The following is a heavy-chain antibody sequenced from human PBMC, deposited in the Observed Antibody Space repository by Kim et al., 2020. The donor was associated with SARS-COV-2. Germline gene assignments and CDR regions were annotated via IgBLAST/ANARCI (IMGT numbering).Heavy chain of an antibody. CDR3: ARGSYCSSTSCYRRLGINWFDP. Sequence: SETLSLTCAVYGGSFSGYYWSWIRQPPGKGLEWIGEINHSGSTNYNPSLKSRVTISVDTSKDQFSLKLSSVTAADTAVYYCARGSYCSSTSCYRRLGINWFDPWGQGTLVTVSS. D-gene: IGHD2-2*01. CDR1: GGSFSGYY. V-gene: IGHV4-34*01. CDR2: INHSGST. J-gene: IGHJ5*02.